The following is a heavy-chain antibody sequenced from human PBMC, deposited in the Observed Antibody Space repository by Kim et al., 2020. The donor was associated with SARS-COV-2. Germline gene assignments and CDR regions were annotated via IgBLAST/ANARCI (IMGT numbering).Heavy chain of an antibody. CDR3: ARGQGNIAPSRRHFDY. D-gene: IGHD6-13*01. V-gene: IGHV4-34*01. Sequence: LKSRVTISVDTSKNQFSLKLSSVTAADTAVYYCARGQGNIAPSRRHFDYWGQGTLVTVSS. J-gene: IGHJ4*02.